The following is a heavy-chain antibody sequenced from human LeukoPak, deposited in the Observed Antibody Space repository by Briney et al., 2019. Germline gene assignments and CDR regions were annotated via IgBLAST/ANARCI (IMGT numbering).Heavy chain of an antibody. J-gene: IGHJ6*03. D-gene: IGHD3/OR15-3a*01. V-gene: IGHV4-61*02. CDR1: GGSISSGHYF. CDR3: ARDMDFYMDV. Sequence: PSETLSLTCAVSGGSISSGHYFWTWIRQPAGKGLEWIGRIYTSGSTNYNPSLKSRVTISLDTSKNQFSLNLNSVTAADTAMYYCARDMDFYMDVWGKGSTVTVSS. CDR2: IYTSGST.